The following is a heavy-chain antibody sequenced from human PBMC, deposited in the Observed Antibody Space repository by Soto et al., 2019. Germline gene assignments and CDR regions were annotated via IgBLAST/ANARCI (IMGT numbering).Heavy chain of an antibody. Sequence: ESGGGVVQPGRSLRLSCAASGFTFSSYGMHWVRQAPGKGLEWVAVISYDGSNKYYADSVKGRFTISRDNSKNTLYLQMNSLRAEDTAVYYCAKVDPVTISLGYWGQGTLVTVSS. D-gene: IGHD4-17*01. J-gene: IGHJ4*02. CDR1: GFTFSSYG. V-gene: IGHV3-30*18. CDR3: AKVDPVTISLGY. CDR2: ISYDGSNK.